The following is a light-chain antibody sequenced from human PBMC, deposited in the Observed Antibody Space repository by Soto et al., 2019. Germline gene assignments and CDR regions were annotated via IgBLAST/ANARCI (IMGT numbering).Light chain of an antibody. J-gene: IGLJ2*01. V-gene: IGLV2-14*03. CDR1: SSDVGGYNY. Sequence: QSVLTQPASVSGSPGQSITISCTGTSSDVGGYNYVSWYQQHPGKAPKLMIYDVTYRPSGVSNRFSGSKSGNTASLTISGLQAEAEADYYCSSYTSISSLVVFGGGTKLTVL. CDR2: DVT. CDR3: SSYTSISSLVV.